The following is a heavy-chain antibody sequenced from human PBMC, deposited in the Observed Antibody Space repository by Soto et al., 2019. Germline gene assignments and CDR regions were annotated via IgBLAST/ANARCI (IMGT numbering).Heavy chain of an antibody. J-gene: IGHJ1*01. Sequence: GGDPRPSCEDSVLTFDTFALHWVRQAPGKGLEWVSSISSGSTSIYYAESIKGRFTVSRDNAKNSMYLQMNSLRAEHKALYYCVRAENWTFYYWGLGTMVTVSS. CDR2: ISSGSTSI. D-gene: IGHD1-1*01. V-gene: IGHV3-21*01. CDR1: VLTFDTFA. CDR3: VRAENWTFYY.